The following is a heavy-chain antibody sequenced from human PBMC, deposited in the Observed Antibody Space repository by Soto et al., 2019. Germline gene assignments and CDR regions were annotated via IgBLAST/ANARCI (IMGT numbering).Heavy chain of an antibody. CDR1: GFTFSSYA. Sequence: EVQLLESGGGLVQPGGSLRLSCAASGFTFSSYAMSWVRQAPGKGLEWVSAISGSGGSTYYADSVKGRFTISRDNSKNTLYLQMNSLRAEDTAVYYCAIAYYDFWSAYWDEYFQHWGQGTLVTVSS. CDR3: AIAYYDFWSAYWDEYFQH. J-gene: IGHJ1*01. D-gene: IGHD3-3*01. CDR2: ISGSGGST. V-gene: IGHV3-23*01.